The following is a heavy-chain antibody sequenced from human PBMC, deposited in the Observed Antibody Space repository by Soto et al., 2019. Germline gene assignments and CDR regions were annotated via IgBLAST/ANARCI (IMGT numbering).Heavy chain of an antibody. CDR3: ARTYSSSWDHYYYYGMDV. CDR2: IIPIFGTA. D-gene: IGHD6-13*01. V-gene: IGHV1-69*01. J-gene: IGHJ6*02. CDR1: GGTFSSYA. Sequence: QVQLVQSGAEVKKPGSSVKVSCKASGGTFSSYAFSWVRQAPGQGLAWMGGIIPIFGTANYAQKFQGRVTITADESTSTAYMELSSLRSEDTAVYYCARTYSSSWDHYYYYGMDVWGQGTTVTVSS.